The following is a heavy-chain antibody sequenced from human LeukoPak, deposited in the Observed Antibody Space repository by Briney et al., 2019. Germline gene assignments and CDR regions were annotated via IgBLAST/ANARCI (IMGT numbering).Heavy chain of an antibody. CDR1: GGSISSSSYY. CDR3: ANQNGIAAAGTHYFDY. D-gene: IGHD6-13*01. Sequence: SETLSLTCTVSGGSISSSSYYWGWIRQPPGEGLEWIGSIYYSGSTYYNPSLKSRVTISVDTSKNQFSLKLSSVTAADTAVYYCANQNGIAAAGTHYFDYWGQGTLVTVSS. J-gene: IGHJ4*02. V-gene: IGHV4-39*01. CDR2: IYYSGST.